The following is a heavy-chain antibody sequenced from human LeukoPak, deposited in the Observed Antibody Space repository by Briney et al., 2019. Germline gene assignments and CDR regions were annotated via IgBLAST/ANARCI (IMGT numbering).Heavy chain of an antibody. D-gene: IGHD3-10*01. Sequence: NPGGSLRLSCAASGFTFSDYYMSWLRQAPGKGLEWVSYISSSSYTNYADSVKGRFTISGDNAKNSLYLQMNSLRAEDTAVYYCARDDGSGSSPLDYWGQGTLVSDSS. CDR3: ARDDGSGSSPLDY. CDR2: ISSSSYT. J-gene: IGHJ4*02. V-gene: IGHV3-11*06. CDR1: GFTFSDYY.